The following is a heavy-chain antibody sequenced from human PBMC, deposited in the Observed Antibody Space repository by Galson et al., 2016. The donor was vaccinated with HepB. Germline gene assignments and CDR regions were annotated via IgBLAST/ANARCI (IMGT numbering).Heavy chain of an antibody. J-gene: IGHJ6*02. CDR3: ARDRGVYVYYSYGKDV. Sequence: SLRLSCAASGFTFGRHGMHWVRQAPGKGPEWVAVIWYDGSNKYYADSVKGRFTISRDNSENTVYLQMNSLRADDTAVYYCARDRGVYVYYSYGKDVWGQGTTVAVSS. CDR1: GFTFGRHG. D-gene: IGHD2-8*01. V-gene: IGHV3-33*01. CDR2: IWYDGSNK.